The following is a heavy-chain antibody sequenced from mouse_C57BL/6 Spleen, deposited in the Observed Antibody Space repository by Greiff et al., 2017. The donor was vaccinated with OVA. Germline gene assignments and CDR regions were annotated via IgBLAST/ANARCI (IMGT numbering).Heavy chain of an antibody. D-gene: IGHD1-1*01. V-gene: IGHV5-16*01. CDR1: GFTFSDYY. Sequence: EVQRVESAGGLVQPGSSLKLSCTASGFTFSDYYMAWVRQVPEKGLEWVANINYDGSSTYYLDSLKSRFIISRDNAKNILYLQMSSLKSEDTATYYCARDPITTVVVDWYFDVWGTGTTVTVSS. J-gene: IGHJ1*03. CDR3: ARDPITTVVVDWYFDV. CDR2: INYDGSST.